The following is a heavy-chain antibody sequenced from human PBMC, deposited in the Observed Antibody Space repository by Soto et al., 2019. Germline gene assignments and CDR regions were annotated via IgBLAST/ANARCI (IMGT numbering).Heavy chain of an antibody. CDR3: AYSSGWWRLDV. CDR2: KHHSGST. V-gene: IGHV4-4*02. J-gene: IGHJ6*02. Sequence: QVHLQESGPGLVKPSGTLSLTCGVSGGSINNGYWWTWVRQPPGKGLEWIGEKHHSGSTNYNLSLTRRVSISLDKSKNQFSLILSSVTAADTAVYYCAYSSGWWRLDVWGQGTTVTVSS. D-gene: IGHD6-19*01. CDR1: GGSINNGYW.